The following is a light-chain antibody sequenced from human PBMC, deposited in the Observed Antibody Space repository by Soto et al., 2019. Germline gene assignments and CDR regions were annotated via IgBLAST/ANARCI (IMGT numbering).Light chain of an antibody. Sequence: TRFAGALSLPPGERADLSCRASQSVSGSYVAWYQQKPGQAPRLLIYGASNRATGIPDRFSGSGSGTDFTLTITSLESEDGAGYSSQQYCRSPFTFGPGTKVDI. CDR2: GAS. CDR3: QQYCRSPFT. V-gene: IGKV3-20*01. J-gene: IGKJ3*01. CDR1: QSVSGSY.